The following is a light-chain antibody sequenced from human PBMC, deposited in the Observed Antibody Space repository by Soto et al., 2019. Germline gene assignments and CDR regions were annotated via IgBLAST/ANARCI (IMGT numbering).Light chain of an antibody. CDR3: CSYAGSSIWV. CDR1: SSDVGSYNL. Sequence: QSVLTQPASVSGSPGQSITISCTGTSSDVGSYNLVSWYQQHPGKAPKLMIYEGSKRPSGVSNRFSGSKSGNTASLTISGLQAEDEAHYYCCSYAGSSIWVFGGGTKLTVL. J-gene: IGLJ3*02. CDR2: EGS. V-gene: IGLV2-23*01.